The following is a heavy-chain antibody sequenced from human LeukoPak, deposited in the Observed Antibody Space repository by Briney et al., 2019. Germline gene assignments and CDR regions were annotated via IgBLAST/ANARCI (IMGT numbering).Heavy chain of an antibody. CDR1: GGTFSSYT. D-gene: IGHD2-2*01. CDR3: ARGTSNDAFDI. Sequence: SVKVSCKASGGTFSSYTISWVRQAPGQGLEWMGRIIPILGIANYAQKFQGRVTITADKSTSTAYMELSRLRSDDTAVYYCARGTSNDAFDIWGQGTMVTVSS. J-gene: IGHJ3*02. CDR2: IIPILGIA. V-gene: IGHV1-69*02.